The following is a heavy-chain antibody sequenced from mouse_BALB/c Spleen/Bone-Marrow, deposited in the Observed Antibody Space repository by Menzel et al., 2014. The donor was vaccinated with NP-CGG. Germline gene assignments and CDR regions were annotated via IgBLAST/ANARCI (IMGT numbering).Heavy chain of an antibody. Sequence: QVQLQQSGPGLVQPSQSLSITCTVSGFSLTSYGVHWVRQSPGKGLEWLGVIWSGGSTDSNAAFISRLSISKDNSKSQVFFKMNSLQANDTAIYYCAREEFYAMDYWGQGTSVTVSS. CDR3: AREEFYAMDY. J-gene: IGHJ4*01. CDR2: IWSGGST. CDR1: GFSLTSYG. V-gene: IGHV2-2*02.